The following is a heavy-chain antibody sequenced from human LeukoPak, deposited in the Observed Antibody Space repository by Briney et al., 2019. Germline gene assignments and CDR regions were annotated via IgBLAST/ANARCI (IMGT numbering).Heavy chain of an antibody. D-gene: IGHD7-27*01. CDR3: ASRKLGNDY. V-gene: IGHV4-39*07. J-gene: IGHJ4*02. Sequence: PSETLSLTCTVSGGSISSSSYYWGWIRQPPGKGLEWIGSIYYSGSTSYSPSLKSRFTISADTSQNQFSLKLSSVTAADTAVYYWASRKLGNDYWGQGTLVTVSS. CDR1: GGSISSSSYY. CDR2: IYYSGST.